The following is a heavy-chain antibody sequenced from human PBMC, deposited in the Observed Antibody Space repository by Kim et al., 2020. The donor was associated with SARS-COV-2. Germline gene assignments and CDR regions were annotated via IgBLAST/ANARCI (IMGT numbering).Heavy chain of an antibody. Sequence: GSTNYNPTLKSRVTISVDTSKNQFALKWSSVTAADTAVYYCARGKGWFDPWGQGTLVTVSS. J-gene: IGHJ5*02. CDR3: ARGKGWFDP. CDR2: GST. V-gene: IGHV4-59*09.